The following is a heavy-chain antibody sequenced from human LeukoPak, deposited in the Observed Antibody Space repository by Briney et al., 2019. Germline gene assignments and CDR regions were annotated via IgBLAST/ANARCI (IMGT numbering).Heavy chain of an antibody. CDR2: IRSSSSYI. CDR1: GFTFSNYA. D-gene: IGHD3-22*01. Sequence: GGSLRLSCAASGFTFSNYAMNWVRQAPGKGLEWVSSIRSSSSYIYYADSVKGRFTISRDNAKNSLYLQMNSLRAEDTAVYYCASHYYDRSGYWNFDYWGQGTLVTVSS. V-gene: IGHV3-21*01. CDR3: ASHYYDRSGYWNFDY. J-gene: IGHJ4*02.